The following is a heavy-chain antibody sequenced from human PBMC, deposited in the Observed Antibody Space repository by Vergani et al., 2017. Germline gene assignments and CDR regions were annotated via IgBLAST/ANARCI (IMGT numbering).Heavy chain of an antibody. V-gene: IGHV3-23*01. J-gene: IGHJ4*02. CDR1: GFTFSSYA. Sequence: EVQLLESGGGLVQPGGSLRLSCAASGFTFSSYAMSWVRQAPGKGLEWVSAISGSGGSTYYADSVKGRFTIPRDNSKNTLYLQMNSLRAEDTAVYYCAKDSVLRFLEWLPRPFDYWGQGTLVTVSS. D-gene: IGHD3-3*01. CDR2: ISGSGGST. CDR3: AKDSVLRFLEWLPRPFDY.